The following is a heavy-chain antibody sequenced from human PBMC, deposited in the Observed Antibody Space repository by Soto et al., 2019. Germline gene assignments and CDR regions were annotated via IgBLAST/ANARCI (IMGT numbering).Heavy chain of an antibody. CDR2: IKQDGSEK. CDR1: GFTFSSYW. Sequence: GGSLRLSCAASGFTFSSYWMSWVRQAPGKGLEWEANIKQDGSEKYYMDSVKGRFTISRDNAKNSLYLQMNSLRAEDTAVYYCSRDFYAAGLLYYWGQGTLVTVSS. V-gene: IGHV3-7*03. CDR3: SRDFYAAGLLYY. J-gene: IGHJ4*02. D-gene: IGHD6-13*01.